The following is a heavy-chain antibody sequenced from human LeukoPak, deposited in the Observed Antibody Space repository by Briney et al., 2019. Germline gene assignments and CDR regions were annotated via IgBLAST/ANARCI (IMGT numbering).Heavy chain of an antibody. D-gene: IGHD5-24*01. J-gene: IGHJ4*02. CDR1: GGSISSYY. Sequence: SETLSLTCTVSGGSISSYYWSWIRQPPGKGLEWIGYIYYSGSTNYNPSLKSRVTISVDTSKNQFSLKLSSVTAADTAVYYCARIVRSQEMATIKSNYFDYWGQGTLVAVSS. CDR2: IYYSGST. CDR3: ARIVRSQEMATIKSNYFDY. V-gene: IGHV4-59*01.